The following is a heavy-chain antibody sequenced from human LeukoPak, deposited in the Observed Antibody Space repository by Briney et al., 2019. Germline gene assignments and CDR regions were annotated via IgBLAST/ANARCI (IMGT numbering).Heavy chain of an antibody. Sequence: QSGGSLRLSCAASGFTFSSYGMHWVRQAPGKGLEWVAVISYDGSNKYYADSVKGRFTISRDNSKNTLYLQMNSLRAEDTAVYYCAKALTPYYDSSGYKTWPGDWGQGTLVTVSS. D-gene: IGHD3-22*01. CDR3: AKALTPYYDSSGYKTWPGD. J-gene: IGHJ4*02. V-gene: IGHV3-30*18. CDR2: ISYDGSNK. CDR1: GFTFSSYG.